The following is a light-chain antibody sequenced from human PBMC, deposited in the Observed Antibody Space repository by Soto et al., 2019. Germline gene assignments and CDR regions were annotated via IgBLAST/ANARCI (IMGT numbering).Light chain of an antibody. CDR1: QTVSTY. V-gene: IGKV1-39*01. CDR3: QQSYSSPMT. J-gene: IGKJ5*01. Sequence: DIRMTQSPSSLSASVGDNVTITYRTSQTVSTYLNWYKQQPGKAPRLLSYATSSLQSGVPSTFSGSGSGTDFTLTINNLQPEDFETYYCQQSYSSPMTFGQGTRLEIK. CDR2: ATS.